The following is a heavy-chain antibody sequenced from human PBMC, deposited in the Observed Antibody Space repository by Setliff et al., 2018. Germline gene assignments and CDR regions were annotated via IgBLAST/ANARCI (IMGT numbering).Heavy chain of an antibody. CDR3: AKHRSYFDY. CDR2: IYHSGST. V-gene: IGHV4-38-2*02. J-gene: IGHJ4*02. CDR1: GYSISNDCF. Sequence: PSETLSLTCTVSGYSISNDCFWGWIRQPPGKGLEWIGSIYHSGSTSYYPSLKSRVTISVDTSKNQFSLNLSSVTAADTAVYYCAKHRSYFDYWGQGTRVTVST.